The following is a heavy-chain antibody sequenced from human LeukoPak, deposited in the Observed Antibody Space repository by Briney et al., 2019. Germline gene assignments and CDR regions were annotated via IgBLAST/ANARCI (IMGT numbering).Heavy chain of an antibody. J-gene: IGHJ3*02. CDR1: GFTFTIFG. CDR3: ARTYDFGRGPPGDAFDN. D-gene: IGHD3-3*01. Sequence: GGSLRLSCAASGFTFTIFGLNWVRRAPWKGPEWVSYIDGRSGITYYADSVQGRFTLSRDNARESVFLQMDSLRVDDTAVYYCARTYDFGRGPPGDAFDNWGPGTWVIVSS. CDR2: IDGRSGIT. V-gene: IGHV3-48*01.